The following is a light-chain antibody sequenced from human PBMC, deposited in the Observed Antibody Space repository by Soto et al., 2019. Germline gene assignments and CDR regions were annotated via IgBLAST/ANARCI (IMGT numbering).Light chain of an antibody. CDR2: SNG. J-gene: IGLJ3*02. V-gene: IGLV1-44*01. Sequence: QSVLTQPPSASGTPGQRVTISCSGSSSNIGSNTVNWYQQLPGTAPKLLIYSNGQRPSGVPYRFSGSKSGTSASLAISGLLSEDEADYYCAAWDDSLNGHWVFGGGTKLTVL. CDR1: SSNIGSNT. CDR3: AAWDDSLNGHWV.